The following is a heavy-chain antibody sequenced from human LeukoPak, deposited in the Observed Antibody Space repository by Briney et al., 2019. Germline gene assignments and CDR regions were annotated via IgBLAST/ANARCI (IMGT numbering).Heavy chain of an antibody. V-gene: IGHV4-39*01. J-gene: IGHJ4*02. Sequence: SETLSLTCTVSGGSINSSSYYWGWIRQPPGKGLEWIGSIYYSGSIYYSGSTYQNPSLKSRVTISVDTSKNQFSLKLSSVSAADTAVYYCARRYGGNSRRVDYWGQGTLVTVSS. CDR3: ARRYGGNSRRVDY. CDR2: IYYSGSIYYSGST. D-gene: IGHD4-23*01. CDR1: GGSINSSSYY.